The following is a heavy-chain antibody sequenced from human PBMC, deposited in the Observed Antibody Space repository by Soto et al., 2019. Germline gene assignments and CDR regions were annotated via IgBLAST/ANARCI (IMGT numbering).Heavy chain of an antibody. J-gene: IGHJ6*02. CDR1: GYTFTSYY. CDR2: INPSGGST. V-gene: IGHV1-46*01. Sequence: ASVKVSCKASGYTFTSYYMHWVRQAPGQGLEWMGIINPSGGSTSYAQKFQGRVTMTRDKSTSTAYMELSSLRSEDTAVYYCARPVTYYDFWSGYAFGLNYYYYGMDVWGQGTTVTVSS. CDR3: ARPVTYYDFWSGYAFGLNYYYYGMDV. D-gene: IGHD3-3*01.